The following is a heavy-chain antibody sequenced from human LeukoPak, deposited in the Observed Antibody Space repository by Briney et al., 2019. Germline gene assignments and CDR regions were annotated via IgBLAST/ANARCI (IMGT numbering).Heavy chain of an antibody. CDR2: INHSGST. J-gene: IGHJ4*02. CDR3: ARGPKDIVVVVAAFYFDY. CDR1: GGSFSGYY. D-gene: IGHD2-15*01. V-gene: IGHV4-34*01. Sequence: PSETLSLTCAVYGGSFSGYYWSWIRQPPGKGLEWIGEINHSGSTNYNPSLKSRVTISVDTSKNQFSLKLSSVTAADTAVYYCARGPKDIVVVVAAFYFDYWGQGTLVTVSS.